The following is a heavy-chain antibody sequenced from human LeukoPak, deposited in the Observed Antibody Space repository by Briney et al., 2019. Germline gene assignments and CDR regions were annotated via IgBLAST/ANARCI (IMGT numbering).Heavy chain of an antibody. CDR1: GGSISSYY. V-gene: IGHV4-59*12. D-gene: IGHD3-22*01. Sequence: SETLSLTCTVSGGSISSYYWSWIRQPPGKGLEWIGFIFYSGTTNYNPSLKSRVTISVDTSKNQFSLKLSSVTAADTAVYYCARARGPHYYDSSGPSYYYYMDVWGKGTTVTVSS. J-gene: IGHJ6*03. CDR3: ARARGPHYYDSSGPSYYYYMDV. CDR2: IFYSGTT.